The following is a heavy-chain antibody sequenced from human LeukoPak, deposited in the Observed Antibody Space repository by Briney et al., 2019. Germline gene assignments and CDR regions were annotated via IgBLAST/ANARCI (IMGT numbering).Heavy chain of an antibody. CDR2: IYTSGST. J-gene: IGHJ6*03. V-gene: IGHV4-4*07. D-gene: IGHD3-3*01. CDR3: ARDLTIFGVVTGTYYYMDV. Sequence: PSETLSLTCTVSGGSISSYYWSWIRQPAGKGLEWIGSIYTSGSTNYNPSLKSRVTISVDKSKNQFSLKLSSVTAADTAVYYCARDLTIFGVVTGTYYYMDVWGKGTTVTVSS. CDR1: GGSISSYY.